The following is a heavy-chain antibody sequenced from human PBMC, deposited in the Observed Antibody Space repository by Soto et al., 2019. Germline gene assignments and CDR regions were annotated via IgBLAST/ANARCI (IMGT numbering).Heavy chain of an antibody. D-gene: IGHD1-26*01. J-gene: IGHJ6*02. CDR2: INPNSGGT. CDR1: GYTITAHL. Sequence: GASVKVSCKASGYTITAHLLHWVRQAPGQGLEWMGWINPNSGGTNYAQKFQGRVTMTRDTSISTAYMELSRLRSDDTAVYYCARDRVGATPYYGMDVWGQGTTVTVSS. V-gene: IGHV1-2*02. CDR3: ARDRVGATPYYGMDV.